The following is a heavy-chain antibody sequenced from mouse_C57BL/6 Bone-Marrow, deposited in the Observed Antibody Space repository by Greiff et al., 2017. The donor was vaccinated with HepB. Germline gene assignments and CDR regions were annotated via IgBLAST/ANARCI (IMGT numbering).Heavy chain of an antibody. Sequence: EVKLVESGGGLVKPGGSLKLSCAASGFTFSSYTMSWVRQTPEKRLEWVATISGGGGNTYYPDSVKGRFTISRDNAKNTLYLQMSSLRSEDTALYYCASGQLRPPWFAYWGQGTLVTVSA. CDR1: GFTFSSYT. J-gene: IGHJ3*01. CDR3: ASGQLRPPWFAY. CDR2: ISGGGGNT. D-gene: IGHD3-2*02. V-gene: IGHV5-9*01.